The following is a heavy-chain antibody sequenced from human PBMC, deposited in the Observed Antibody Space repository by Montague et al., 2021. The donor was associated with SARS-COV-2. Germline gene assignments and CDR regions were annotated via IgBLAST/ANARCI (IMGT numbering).Heavy chain of an antibody. D-gene: IGHD3-22*01. CDR1: GGSTNNYY. CDR3: ARGRFYYDSGELGS. J-gene: IGHJ5*02. Sequence: SETLSLTCTVSGGSTNNYYWSWIRQPAGEGLEWIGSIHASGISTXXPSXXXRVTMSVDTSKNQFSLKLSSVTAADTAVYYCARGRFYYDSGELGSWGQGTLVTVSS. V-gene: IGHV4-4*07. CDR2: IHASGIS.